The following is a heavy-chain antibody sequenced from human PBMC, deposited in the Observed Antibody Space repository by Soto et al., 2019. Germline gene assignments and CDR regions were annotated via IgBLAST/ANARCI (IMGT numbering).Heavy chain of an antibody. J-gene: IGHJ5*02. CDR1: GGSISIGDYY. Sequence: PSETLSLTCTVSGGSISIGDYYWRCIRQPPGKGLEWIGYIYYSGSTYYNPSLKSRVTISVDTSKNQFSLKLSSVTAADTAVYYCARDLRDYVWGSYRLPSNWFDPWGQGTLVTVSS. V-gene: IGHV4-30-4*01. CDR3: ARDLRDYVWGSYRLPSNWFDP. D-gene: IGHD3-16*02. CDR2: IYYSGST.